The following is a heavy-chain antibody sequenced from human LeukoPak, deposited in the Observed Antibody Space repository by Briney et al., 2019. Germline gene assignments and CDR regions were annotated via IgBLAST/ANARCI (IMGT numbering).Heavy chain of an antibody. V-gene: IGHV3-23*01. J-gene: IGHJ5*02. CDR2: IGGRGGST. CDR1: GFTFSSFT. D-gene: IGHD3-16*01. CDR3: GKEGGA. Sequence: GGSLRLSCAASGFTFSSFTMTWVRQAPGKGLEWVSAIGGRGGSTYYADSLEGRFTIARDNSQDMVYLQMNSLKVEDTAIYYCGKEGGAWGQGTKVTVSS.